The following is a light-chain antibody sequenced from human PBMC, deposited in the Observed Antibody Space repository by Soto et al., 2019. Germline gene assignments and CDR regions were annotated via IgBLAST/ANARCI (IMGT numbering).Light chain of an antibody. Sequence: EIVLTQSPGTLSLSPGERATLSCRANQSVSSNYLAWYQQKRGQAPRLLIYGASSRATGIPTRFSGSGSGTDFTLTISRLEPEDFAVYYYQQYDTSPRTFGQGTKVEI. CDR3: QQYDTSPRT. CDR1: QSVSSNY. CDR2: GAS. J-gene: IGKJ1*01. V-gene: IGKV3-20*01.